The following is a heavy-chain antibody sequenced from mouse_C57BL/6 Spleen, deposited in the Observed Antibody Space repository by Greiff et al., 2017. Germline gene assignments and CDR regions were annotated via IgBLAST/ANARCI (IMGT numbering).Heavy chain of an antibody. Sequence: QVQLQQPGAELVKPGASVKLSCKASGYTFTSYWMQWVKQRPGQGLEWIGEIDPSDSYTNYNQKFKGKATLTVDTSSSTAYMQLSSLTSEDSAVYYCAREGSNSAYWGQGTLVTVSA. CDR3: AREGSNSAY. CDR1: GYTFTSYW. D-gene: IGHD4-1*01. V-gene: IGHV1-50*01. J-gene: IGHJ3*01. CDR2: IDPSDSYT.